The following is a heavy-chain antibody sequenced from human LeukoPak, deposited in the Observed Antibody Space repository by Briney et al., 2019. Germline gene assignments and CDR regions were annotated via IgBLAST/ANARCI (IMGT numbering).Heavy chain of an antibody. Sequence: SVKVSCKTSGYTFASYGISWVRQAPGQGVEWMGWISGYNGDTRYAQHLQGRVTLTTDRSTGKAYMELRSLTSDDTALYYCARDTALIITPGGPDSWGQGTLVTVSS. CDR2: ISGYNGDT. V-gene: IGHV1-18*01. J-gene: IGHJ5*02. CDR3: ARDTALIITPGGPDS. D-gene: IGHD3-10*01. CDR1: GYTFASYG.